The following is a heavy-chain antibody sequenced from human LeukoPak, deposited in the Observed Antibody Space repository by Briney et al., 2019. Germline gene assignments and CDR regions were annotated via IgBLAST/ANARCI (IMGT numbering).Heavy chain of an antibody. CDR3: ARDTYYYDSSGCALFDY. D-gene: IGHD3-22*01. Sequence: KSSETLSLTCTVSGGSISSGSYYWSWIRQPAGKGLEWIGRIYTSGSTNYNPSLKSRVTISVDTSKNQFSLKLSSVTAADTAVYYCARDTYYYDSSGCALFDYWDQGTLVTVSS. J-gene: IGHJ4*02. V-gene: IGHV4-61*02. CDR2: IYTSGST. CDR1: GGSISSGSYY.